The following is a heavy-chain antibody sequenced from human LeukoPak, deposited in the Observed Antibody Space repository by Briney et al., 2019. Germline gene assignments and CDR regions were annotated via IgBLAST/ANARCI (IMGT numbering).Heavy chain of an antibody. CDR2: IYYSGST. CDR1: GGSISSSSYY. D-gene: IGHD6-13*01. V-gene: IGHV4-39*01. Sequence: PSETLSLTCTVSGGSISSSSYYWGWIRQPPGKGLEWIGSIYYSGSTYYNPSLKSRVTISVDTSENQFSLKLSSVTAADTAVYYCARPLRPDSSSPRANHLDAFDIWGQGTMVTVSS. J-gene: IGHJ3*02. CDR3: ARPLRPDSSSPRANHLDAFDI.